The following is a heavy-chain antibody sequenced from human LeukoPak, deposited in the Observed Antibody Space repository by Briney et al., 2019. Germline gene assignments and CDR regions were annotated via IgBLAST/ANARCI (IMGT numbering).Heavy chain of an antibody. CDR2: IRYDGSNK. J-gene: IGHJ5*02. CDR3: AKRARLLWFGEGGFS. D-gene: IGHD3-10*01. V-gene: IGHV3-30*02. CDR1: GFTSSSYG. Sequence: GGSLRLSCAASGFTSSSYGMHWVRQAPGKGLEWVAFIRYDGSNKYYADSVKGRFTISRDNSKNTLYLQMNSLRAEDTAVYYCAKRARLLWFGEGGFSWGQGTLVTVSS.